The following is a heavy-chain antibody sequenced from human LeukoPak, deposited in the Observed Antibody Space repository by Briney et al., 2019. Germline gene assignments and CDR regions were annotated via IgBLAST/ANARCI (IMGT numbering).Heavy chain of an antibody. CDR1: GASISTSY. CDR3: ARVGCSGGSCYPDY. V-gene: IGHV4-59*01. Sequence: SETLSLTCTVSGASISTSYWYWIRQPPGKGLEWIGYIHYSGVINYNPSLKSRVTISAYTSKNQLSLKLSSVTAADTAVYYCARVGCSGGSCYPDYWGQGTLVTVSS. J-gene: IGHJ4*02. D-gene: IGHD2-15*01. CDR2: IHYSGVI.